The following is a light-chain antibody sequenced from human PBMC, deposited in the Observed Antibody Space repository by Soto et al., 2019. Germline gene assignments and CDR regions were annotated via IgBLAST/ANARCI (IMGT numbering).Light chain of an antibody. V-gene: IGKV3-15*01. Sequence: EIVMTQSPATLSVSPGERATLSCRASQSVSSNLAWYQQKPGQAPRLLIYGASTRATVIPARFSGSGSGTEFTLTISSLQSADFAVYYCQQYNNWLPWTFGQGTKVEIE. CDR3: QQYNNWLPWT. CDR2: GAS. J-gene: IGKJ1*01. CDR1: QSVSSN.